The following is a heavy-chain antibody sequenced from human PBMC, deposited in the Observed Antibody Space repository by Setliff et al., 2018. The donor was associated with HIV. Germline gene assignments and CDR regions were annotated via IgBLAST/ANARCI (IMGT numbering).Heavy chain of an antibody. CDR2: INPNSGDT. V-gene: IGHV1-2*02. CDR3: TRLGPSDYCGGGNCYYDY. CDR1: GYTFSAYN. D-gene: IGHD2-15*01. J-gene: IGHJ4*02. Sequence: ASVKVSCKASGYTFSAYNMHWVRQAPGQGLEWMGWINPNSGDTNYAQKFQGRVTLTRDTSITTAYMELRRLTSDDTAVYFCTRLGPSDYCGGGNCYYDYWGQGTLVTVSS.